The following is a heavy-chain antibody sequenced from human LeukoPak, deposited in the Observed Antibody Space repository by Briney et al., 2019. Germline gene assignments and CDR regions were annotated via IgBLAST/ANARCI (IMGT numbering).Heavy chain of an antibody. V-gene: IGHV1-18*01. CDR3: AKLDYHYGSGTYPSRPIDY. D-gene: IGHD3-10*01. CDR1: GYTFSSYG. Sequence: ASVKASCKASGYTFSSYGIAWVRQAPGQGLEWMGWISGYNGNTNYAQKLQGRVSMTTDTSTTTAYMELRSLTSDDTAVYYCAKLDYHYGSGTYPSRPIDYWGQGTLVTVSS. CDR2: ISGYNGNT. J-gene: IGHJ4*02.